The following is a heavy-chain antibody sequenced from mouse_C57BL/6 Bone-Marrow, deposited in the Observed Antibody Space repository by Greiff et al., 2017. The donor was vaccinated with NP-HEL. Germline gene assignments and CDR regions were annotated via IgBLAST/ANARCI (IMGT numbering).Heavy chain of an antibody. J-gene: IGHJ4*01. CDR3: TLFYDYDGYAMDY. CDR1: GFTFSDAW. V-gene: IGHV6-6*01. CDR2: IRNKANNHAT. D-gene: IGHD2-4*01. Sequence: EVKLVESGGGLVQPGGSMKLSCAASGFTFSDAWMDWVRQSPEKGLEWVAEIRNKANNHATYYAESVKGRFSISRDDSKSSVYLQMNSLRAEDTGIYYCTLFYDYDGYAMDYWGQGTSVTVSS.